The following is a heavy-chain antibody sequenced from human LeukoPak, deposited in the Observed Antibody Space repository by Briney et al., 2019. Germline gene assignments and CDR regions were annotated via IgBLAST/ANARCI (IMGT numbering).Heavy chain of an antibody. Sequence: GRSLRLSCAASGFTFSSYDMHWVRQAPGKGLEWVAVVWYDGSNKYHADSVKGRFSISRDNSKNTLYLQMNSLRAEDTAVYYCARRGHSSSDYYYYGMDVWGQGTTVTVSS. CDR1: GFTFSSYD. CDR3: ARRGHSSSDYYYYGMDV. V-gene: IGHV3-33*01. CDR2: VWYDGSNK. D-gene: IGHD6-6*01. J-gene: IGHJ6*02.